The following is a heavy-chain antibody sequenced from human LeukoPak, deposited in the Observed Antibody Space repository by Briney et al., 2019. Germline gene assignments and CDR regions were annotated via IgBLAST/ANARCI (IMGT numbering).Heavy chain of an antibody. CDR1: GFTFSSYA. J-gene: IGHJ4*02. Sequence: GGSLRLSCAASGFTFSSYAMHWVRQAPGKGLEWVSAISGSGGSTHYADSVKGRFTISRDNSKDTLYLQMNSLRAEDTAVYYCARNENSGWGYFDYWGQGTLVTVSS. V-gene: IGHV3-23*01. D-gene: IGHD5-12*01. CDR3: ARNENSGWGYFDY. CDR2: ISGSGGST.